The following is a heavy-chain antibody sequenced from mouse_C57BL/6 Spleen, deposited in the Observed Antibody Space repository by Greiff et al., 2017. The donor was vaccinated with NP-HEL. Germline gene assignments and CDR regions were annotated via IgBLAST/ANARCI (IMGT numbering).Heavy chain of an antibody. V-gene: IGHV3-6*01. CDR2: ISYDGSN. CDR1: GYSITSGYY. J-gene: IGHJ2*01. CDR3: ARGWLRGNFDY. D-gene: IGHD2-2*01. Sequence: EVKLMESGPGLVKPSQSLSLTCSVTGYSITSGYYWNWIRQFPGNKLEWMGYISYDGSNNYNPSLKNRISITRDTSKNQFFLKLNSVTTEDTATYYCARGWLRGNFDYWGQGTTLTVSS.